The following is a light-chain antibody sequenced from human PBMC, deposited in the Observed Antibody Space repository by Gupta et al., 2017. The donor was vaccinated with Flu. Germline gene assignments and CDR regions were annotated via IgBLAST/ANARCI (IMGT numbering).Light chain of an antibody. J-gene: IGKJ4*01. V-gene: IGKV3-15*01. CDR1: QSVTTD. CDR2: DAS. Sequence: VMTQSPATLSVSPGERATVSCRASQSVTTDLAWYQQKPGQAPRLLIYDASIRATGVPARFSGSGSGTEFTLTVNSLQSEDFAVYYCQQYNNWPPLTFGGGTKVEI. CDR3: QQYNNWPPLT.